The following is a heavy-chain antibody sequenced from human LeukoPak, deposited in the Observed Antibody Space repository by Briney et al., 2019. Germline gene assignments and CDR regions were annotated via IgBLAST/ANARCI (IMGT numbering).Heavy chain of an antibody. CDR1: GGSFSGYY. Sequence: SETLSLTCAVYGGSFSGYYWSWIRQPPGKGLEWIGVINHSGSTNYKPSLKSRVTISVDTSKNQFSLKLSSVTAADTAVYYCARAGNGYSSSWYVSHFDYWGQGTLVTVSS. D-gene: IGHD6-13*01. CDR2: INHSGST. V-gene: IGHV4-34*01. J-gene: IGHJ4*02. CDR3: ARAGNGYSSSWYVSHFDY.